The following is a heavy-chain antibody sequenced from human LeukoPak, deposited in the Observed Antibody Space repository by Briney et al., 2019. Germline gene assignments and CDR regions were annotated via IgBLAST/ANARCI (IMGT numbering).Heavy chain of an antibody. J-gene: IGHJ5*02. V-gene: IGHV1-18*01. CDR3: ARGRRLGIAVAGTKGDWFDP. Sequence: ASVKVSLKAAGYTFTSYGISWVRQSPGQGLEWMGWISAYNGNTNYPQKLQGRVTMTAGTSKSRDYMELGSLGSEDTDVYYCARGRRLGIAVAGTKGDWFDPWGRG. CDR1: GYTFTSYG. D-gene: IGHD6-19*01. CDR2: ISAYNGNT.